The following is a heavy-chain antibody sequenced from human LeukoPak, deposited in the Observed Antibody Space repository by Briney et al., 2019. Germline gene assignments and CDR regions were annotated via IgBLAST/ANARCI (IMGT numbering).Heavy chain of an antibody. CDR3: ARSSVGTFDY. J-gene: IGHJ4*02. CDR1: GGSITSYY. V-gene: IGHV4-59*07. CDR2: IYYTGSA. Sequence: SDTLSLTCTVSGGSITSYYWSWIRLPPGKGLEWIGYIYYTGSANYNPSLRSRVNISVDTSKMQFSLKLTSVTAADAAVYYCARSSVGTFDYWGQGTLVTVSS. D-gene: IGHD5/OR15-5a*01.